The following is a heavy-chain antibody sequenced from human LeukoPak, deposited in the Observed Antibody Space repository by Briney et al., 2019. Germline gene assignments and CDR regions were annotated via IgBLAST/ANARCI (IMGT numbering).Heavy chain of an antibody. Sequence: PGGSLRLSXAASGFTFSSYSMNWVRQAPGKGLEWVSSISSSSSYIYYADSVKGRFTISRDNAKNSLYLQMNSLRAEDTAVYYCARDLSGSLTIDYWGQGTLVTVSS. J-gene: IGHJ4*02. V-gene: IGHV3-21*01. CDR3: ARDLSGSLTIDY. CDR2: ISSSSSYI. D-gene: IGHD1-26*01. CDR1: GFTFSSYS.